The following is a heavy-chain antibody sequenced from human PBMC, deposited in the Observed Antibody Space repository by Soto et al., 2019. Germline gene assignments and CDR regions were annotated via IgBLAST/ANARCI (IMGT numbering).Heavy chain of an antibody. CDR3: ARDEEVNYADYGGSDHYYGMDV. CDR1: GGSISSGGYY. Sequence: QEQLQESGPGLVKPSQTLSLTCTVSGGSISSGGYYWSRIRQHPGKGLEWIGYIYYTGSTYYNPSLKSRVTISVDTSKNQFSLKQTSVTAADTAVYYCARDEEVNYADYGGSDHYYGMDVWGQGTTVTVSS. V-gene: IGHV4-31*03. J-gene: IGHJ6*02. CDR2: IYYTGST. D-gene: IGHD4-17*01.